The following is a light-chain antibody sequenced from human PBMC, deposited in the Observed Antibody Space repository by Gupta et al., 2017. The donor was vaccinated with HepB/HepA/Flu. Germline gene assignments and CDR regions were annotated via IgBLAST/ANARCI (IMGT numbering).Light chain of an antibody. V-gene: IGLV2-23*02. CDR1: RSDVGSDDL. Sequence: QSALTQPASVSESPGQSVTISCSGTRSDVGSDDLVSWYQQHPGKAPKVLIYEVTKRPSGAYDRFSGTKYDKTASLTIAGLDEEEEDDYYCCSYAGGNSVVFGGGTKLTV. CDR3: CSYAGGNSVV. CDR2: EVT. J-gene: IGLJ2*01.